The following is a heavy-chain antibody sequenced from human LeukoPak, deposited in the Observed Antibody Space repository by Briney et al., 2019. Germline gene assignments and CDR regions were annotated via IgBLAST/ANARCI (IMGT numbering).Heavy chain of an antibody. D-gene: IGHD3-22*01. J-gene: IGHJ3*02. Sequence: GGSLRLSCAASGFTFSNFWMHWVRPAPGKGLVWVSRINTDGTNTNYADSVKGRLTISRDNAKNTLYLQMNSLRAEDTAVYYCARVRRYYDTTGSDDAFDIWGQGTMVTVSS. CDR3: ARVRRYYDTTGSDDAFDI. CDR1: GFTFSNFW. CDR2: INTDGTNT. V-gene: IGHV3-74*01.